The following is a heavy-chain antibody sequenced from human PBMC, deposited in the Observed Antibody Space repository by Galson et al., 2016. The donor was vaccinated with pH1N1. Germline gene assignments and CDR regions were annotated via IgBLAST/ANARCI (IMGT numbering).Heavy chain of an antibody. V-gene: IGHV1-69*13. J-gene: IGHJ2*01. CDR3: AREDYYDTDLSDWYFDL. CDR2: SIPIFNTA. Sequence: SVKVACKASGGTFGSYGINWVRQAPGQGLEWMGGSIPIFNTAKYAQNFQGRVTITADESTTTAHMELSSLRSEDTAVYYCAREDYYDTDLSDWYFDLWGRGTLLTVSS. CDR1: GGTFGSYG. D-gene: IGHD3-22*01.